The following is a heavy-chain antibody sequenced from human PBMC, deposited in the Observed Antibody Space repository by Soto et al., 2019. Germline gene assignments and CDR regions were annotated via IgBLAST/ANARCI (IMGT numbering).Heavy chain of an antibody. D-gene: IGHD4-17*01. J-gene: IGHJ6*03. CDR1: GGSISSYY. V-gene: IGHV4-59*08. CDR3: ARLQTTVTNVEGYYYYMDV. CDR2: TYYSGST. Sequence: QVQLQESGPGLVKPSETLSLTCTVSGGSISSYYWSWIRQPPGKGLEWIGYTYYSGSTNYNPSLKSRVTISVDTSKNQFSLKLSSVTAADTAVYYCARLQTTVTNVEGYYYYMDVWGKGTTVTVSS.